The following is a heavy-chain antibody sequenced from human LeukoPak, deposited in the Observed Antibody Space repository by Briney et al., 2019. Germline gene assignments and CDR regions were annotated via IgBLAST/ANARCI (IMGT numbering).Heavy chain of an antibody. D-gene: IGHD3-22*01. J-gene: IGHJ4*02. Sequence: GGSLRLSCAASGFSFSTYAMNWVRQAPGKGLEWVSLISGDGESTYADSVKGRFTLSRDNSKRTLYLQMNSLRAEDTAVYYCAKRIAGDSRCFDYWGQGTLVTVSS. CDR1: GFSFSTYA. CDR2: ISGDGEST. CDR3: AKRIAGDSRCFDY. V-gene: IGHV3-23*01.